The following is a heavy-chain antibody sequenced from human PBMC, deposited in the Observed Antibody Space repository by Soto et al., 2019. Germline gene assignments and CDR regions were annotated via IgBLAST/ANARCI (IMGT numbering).Heavy chain of an antibody. D-gene: IGHD3-10*01. CDR2: ISALNGNT. CDR1: GYTFTHYG. J-gene: IGHJ3*01. V-gene: IGHV1-18*01. Sequence: QVQLVQSGAEVKKPGASVKVSCKASGYTFTHYGISWVRQAPGQGLAWMGWISALNGNTKYVDNFQDRVTMTTDTSTNTSYMEVRSLRSDDTAMYYCARVYGSGSYIAFDFWGQGTMVIVSS. CDR3: ARVYGSGSYIAFDF.